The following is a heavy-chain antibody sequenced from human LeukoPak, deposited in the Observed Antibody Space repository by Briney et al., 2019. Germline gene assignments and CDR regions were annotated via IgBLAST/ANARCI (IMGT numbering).Heavy chain of an antibody. V-gene: IGHV4-59*01. J-gene: IGHJ4*02. D-gene: IGHD3-10*01. CDR1: GGSISSYY. Sequence: SETLSLTXTVSGGSISSYYWSWIRQPPGKGLEWIGYIYYSGSTNYNPSLKSRVTISVDTSKNQFSLKLSSVTAADTAVYYCARATPITMVRGVIDHFDYWGQGTLVTVSS. CDR2: IYYSGST. CDR3: ARATPITMVRGVIDHFDY.